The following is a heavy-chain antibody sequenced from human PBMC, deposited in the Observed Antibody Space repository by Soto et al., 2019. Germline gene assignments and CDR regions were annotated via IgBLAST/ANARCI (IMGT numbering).Heavy chain of an antibody. V-gene: IGHV3-23*01. J-gene: IGHJ6*02. CDR3: ANSRITIFGVVNPDYYYYGMDV. D-gene: IGHD3-3*01. Sequence: GGSLRLSCAASGFTFSSYAMSWVRQAPGKGLEWVSAISGSGGSTYYADSVKGRFTISRDNSKNTLYLQMNSLRAEDTAVYYCANSRITIFGVVNPDYYYYGMDVWGQGTTVTVSS. CDR2: ISGSGGST. CDR1: GFTFSSYA.